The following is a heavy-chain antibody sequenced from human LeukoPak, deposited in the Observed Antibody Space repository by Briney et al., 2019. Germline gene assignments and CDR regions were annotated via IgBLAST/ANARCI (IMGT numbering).Heavy chain of an antibody. V-gene: IGHV3-15*01. D-gene: IGHD3-22*01. CDR1: GFTFSNAW. CDR3: TTYSDSSGYLPNDAFDI. CDR2: IKSKSDGGRT. J-gene: IGHJ3*02. Sequence: GGSLRLSCAASGFTFSNAWMSWVRQAPGKGLEWVGCIKSKSDGGRTDYAAPVIGRLTISSDDSKNTLYLQMNSLKTEDTAVDYCTTYSDSSGYLPNDAFDIWGQGTTVTVSS.